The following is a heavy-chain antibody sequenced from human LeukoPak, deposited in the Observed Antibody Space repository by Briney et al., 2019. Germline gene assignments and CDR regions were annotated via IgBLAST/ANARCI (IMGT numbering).Heavy chain of an antibody. CDR2: INHSGST. CDR1: GGSFSGHF. Sequence: SETLSLTCAVYGGSFSGHFWTWIRQPTGKGLEWVGEINHSGSTNYNASLKSRVTISVDTSKNHFSLKLSSVTAADTAVYYCARAPAAAGTIDYWGQGTLVTVSS. J-gene: IGHJ4*02. D-gene: IGHD6-13*01. V-gene: IGHV4-34*01. CDR3: ARAPAAAGTIDY.